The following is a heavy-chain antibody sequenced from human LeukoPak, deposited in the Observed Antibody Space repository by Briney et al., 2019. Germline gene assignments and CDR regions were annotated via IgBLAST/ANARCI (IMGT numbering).Heavy chain of an antibody. CDR1: GDSIRSYY. D-gene: IGHD1-26*01. V-gene: IGHV4-59*08. CDR3: ARHENGGSFPLDS. Sequence: SETLSLTCTVSGDSIRSYYWGWIRQPPGRGLEYIGYIYSSGSTSYNPSLKSRVTISVDTSKNQFSLKLSSVTAADTAVYYCARHENGGSFPLDSWGQGTLVTVSS. J-gene: IGHJ4*02. CDR2: IYSSGST.